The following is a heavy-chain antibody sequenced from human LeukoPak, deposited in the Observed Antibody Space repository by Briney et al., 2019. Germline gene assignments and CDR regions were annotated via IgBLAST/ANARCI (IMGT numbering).Heavy chain of an antibody. D-gene: IGHD6-19*01. Sequence: GGSLRLSCTTSGFTFKNYAMTWVRQAPGKGLEWVSAIYPHGDPHYADSVKGRFTISRDNSKNSLYMQMETLRAEDTALYYCARAKLEPAGTGAFDTWGPGTVVTVSS. J-gene: IGHJ3*02. CDR3: ARAKLEPAGTGAFDT. CDR2: IYPHGDP. CDR1: GFTFKNYA. V-gene: IGHV3-23*01.